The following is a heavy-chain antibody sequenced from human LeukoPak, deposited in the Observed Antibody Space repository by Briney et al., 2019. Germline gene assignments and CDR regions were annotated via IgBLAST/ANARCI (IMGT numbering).Heavy chain of an antibody. D-gene: IGHD3-10*01. Sequence: GGSLRLSCAASGFTFSSYSMNWVRQAPGKGLEWVSSISSSSSYIYYADSVKGRFTISRDNAKNSLYLQMNSLRAEDTAVYYCASWITMVRGGIRGMDVWGQGTTVTVSS. CDR1: GFTFSSYS. CDR3: ASWITMVRGGIRGMDV. V-gene: IGHV3-21*01. CDR2: ISSSSSYI. J-gene: IGHJ6*02.